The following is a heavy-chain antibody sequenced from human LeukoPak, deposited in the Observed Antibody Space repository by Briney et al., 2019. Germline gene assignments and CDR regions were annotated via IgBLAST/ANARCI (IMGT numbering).Heavy chain of an antibody. D-gene: IGHD2-2*01. CDR3: ARIPDYCSSTSCYGEQVTTGPNWFDP. CDR2: IYYSGST. Sequence: PSETLSLTCTVSGGSISSSSYYWGWIRQPPGKGLEWIGSIYYSGSTYYNPSLKSRVTISVDTSKNQFSLKLSSVTAADTAVYYCARIPDYCSSTSCYGEQVTTGPNWFDPWGQGTLVTVSS. J-gene: IGHJ5*02. CDR1: GGSISSSSYY. V-gene: IGHV4-39*01.